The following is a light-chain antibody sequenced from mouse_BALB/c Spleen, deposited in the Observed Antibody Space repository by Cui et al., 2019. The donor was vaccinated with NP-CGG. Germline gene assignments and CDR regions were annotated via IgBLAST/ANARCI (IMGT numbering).Light chain of an antibody. CDR2: GTN. J-gene: IGLJ1*01. Sequence: QPVVTQESALTTSPGETVTLTCRSSTGAVTTSNYANWVQEKPDHLFTGLIGGTNNRAPGVPARFSGSLIGDKAALTITGAQTEDEAMYCCALWYSNHWVFGGGTKLTVL. CDR3: ALWYSNHWV. V-gene: IGLV1*01. CDR1: TGAVTTSNY.